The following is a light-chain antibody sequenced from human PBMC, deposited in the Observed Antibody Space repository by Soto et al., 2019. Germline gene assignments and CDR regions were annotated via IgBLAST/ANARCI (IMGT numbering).Light chain of an antibody. V-gene: IGKV1-33*01. CDR2: DAS. Sequence: DIQMTQSPSSLSASVGDRVTITCQASQDISNYLNWYQQKPGKAPKLLIYDASNLQTGVPSRFSGSGSGTDFTFTISSLQPEDMVTYYCHQYDNLPQTFGPGTKVNIK. CDR1: QDISNY. CDR3: HQYDNLPQT. J-gene: IGKJ3*01.